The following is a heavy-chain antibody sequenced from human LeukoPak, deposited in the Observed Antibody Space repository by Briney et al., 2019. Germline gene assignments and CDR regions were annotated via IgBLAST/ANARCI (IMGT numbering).Heavy chain of an antibody. J-gene: IGHJ4*02. CDR2: VYYTGST. V-gene: IGHV4-39*01. CDR3: ARLNSGYEDYYFDD. Sequence: SETLSLTCTVSGGPLTRSLSYWGWIRRPPGKGLEWIGNVYYTGSTDYSPSFESRAAMSVDTSKNQFSLQLRSVTAADTAVYYCARLNSGYEDYYFDDWGQGTLVTVSS. D-gene: IGHD5-12*01. CDR1: GGPLTRSLSY.